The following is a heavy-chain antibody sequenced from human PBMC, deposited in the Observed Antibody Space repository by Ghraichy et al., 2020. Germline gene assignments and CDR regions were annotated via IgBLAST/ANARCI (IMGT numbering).Heavy chain of an antibody. CDR2: INTNGSTT. CDR3: ARGRDCGDDCYSDYYYGMDG. Sequence: LSLTCAASGFTFSGYWMHWVRQAPGKGLVWVSRINTNGSTTTYADSVKGRFTISRDNAKNTLYLQMNSLRAEDTAVYYCARGRDCGDDCYSDYYYGMDGWGQGTTVTVSS. V-gene: IGHV3-74*01. CDR1: GFTFSGYW. D-gene: IGHD2-21*02. J-gene: IGHJ6*02.